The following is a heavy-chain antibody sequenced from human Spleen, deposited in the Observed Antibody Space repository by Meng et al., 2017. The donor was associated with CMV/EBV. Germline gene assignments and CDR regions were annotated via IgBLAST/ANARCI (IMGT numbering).Heavy chain of an antibody. V-gene: IGHV3-11*04. Sequence: LSLTCAASGFTFSDYYMSWIRQAPGKGLEWVSYISSTGSTIYYADSVKGRFTISRDNAKNSLYLQMNSLRVDDTAVYYCAREGCTSTTCYPLSDIYLWGQGTLVTVSS. D-gene: IGHD2-2*01. CDR2: ISSTGSTI. CDR3: AREGCTSTTCYPLSDIYL. CDR1: GFTFSDYY. J-gene: IGHJ4*02.